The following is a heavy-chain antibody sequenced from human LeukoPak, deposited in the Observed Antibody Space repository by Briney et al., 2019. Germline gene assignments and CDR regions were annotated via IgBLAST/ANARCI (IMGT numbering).Heavy chain of an antibody. CDR2: IYYSGST. J-gene: IGHJ4*02. V-gene: IGHV4-61*01. CDR3: ARLGGYSYESSDY. D-gene: IGHD5-18*01. Sequence: PSETLSLTCTVSGGSISSGSHYWSWIRQPPGKGLEWIGYIYYSGSTNYNPSLKSRVTISVDTSKNQFSLKLSSVTAADTAVYYCARLGGYSYESSDYWGQGTLVTVSS. CDR1: GGSISSGSHY.